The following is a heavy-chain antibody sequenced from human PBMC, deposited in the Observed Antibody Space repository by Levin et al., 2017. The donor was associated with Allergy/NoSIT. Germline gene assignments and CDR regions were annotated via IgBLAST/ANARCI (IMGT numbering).Heavy chain of an antibody. CDR2: ISGSGGST. CDR3: AKDRRYCTNGVCHAYSSSWYYFDY. J-gene: IGHJ4*02. Sequence: LSLTCAASGFTFSSYAMSWVRQAPGKGLEWVSAISGSGGSTYYADSVKGRFTISRDNSKNTLYLQMNSLRAEDTAVYYCAKDRRYCTNGVCHAYSSSWYYFDYWGQGTLVTVSS. D-gene: IGHD2-8*01. CDR1: GFTFSSYA. V-gene: IGHV3-23*01.